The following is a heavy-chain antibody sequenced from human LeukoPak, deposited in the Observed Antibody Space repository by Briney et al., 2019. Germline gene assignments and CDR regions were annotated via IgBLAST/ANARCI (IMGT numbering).Heavy chain of an antibody. Sequence: PSETLSLTCAVSGYSISSGYYWGWIRQPPGKGLEWIGSIYHSGSTYYNPSLESRVTISVDTSKNQFSLKLSSVTAADTAVYYCARHAEVLDAFDIWGQGTMVTVSS. CDR2: IYHSGST. D-gene: IGHD1-14*01. J-gene: IGHJ3*02. CDR1: GYSISSGYY. V-gene: IGHV4-38-2*01. CDR3: ARHAEVLDAFDI.